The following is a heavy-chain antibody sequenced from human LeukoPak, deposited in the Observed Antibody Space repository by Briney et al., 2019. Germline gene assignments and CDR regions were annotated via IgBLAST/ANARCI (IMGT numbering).Heavy chain of an antibody. CDR3: AREDTAMVIPLDY. V-gene: IGHV3-21*01. CDR2: ISSSSSYI. Sequence: GGSLRLSCAASGFTFSSYGMNWVRQAPGKGLEWVSSISSSSSYIYYADSVKGRFTISRDNAKNSLYLQMNSLRAEDTAVYYCAREDTAMVIPLDYWGQGTLVTVSS. J-gene: IGHJ4*02. D-gene: IGHD5-18*01. CDR1: GFTFSSYG.